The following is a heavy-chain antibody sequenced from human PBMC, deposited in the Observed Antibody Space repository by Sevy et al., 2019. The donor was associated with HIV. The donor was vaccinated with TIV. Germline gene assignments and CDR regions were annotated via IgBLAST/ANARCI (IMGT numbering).Heavy chain of an antibody. CDR3: ATELFGAAAAFYWYFDL. D-gene: IGHD6-13*01. Sequence: GGSLRLSCAASGFTFSNYWMTWVRQAPGKGLEWVANIKRDGSERYYVASVKGRFTISRDNSKDTLYLQMHGLRVEDTAVYYCATELFGAAAAFYWYFDLWGRGTLVTVSS. CDR1: GFTFSNYW. CDR2: IKRDGSER. J-gene: IGHJ2*01. V-gene: IGHV3-7*03.